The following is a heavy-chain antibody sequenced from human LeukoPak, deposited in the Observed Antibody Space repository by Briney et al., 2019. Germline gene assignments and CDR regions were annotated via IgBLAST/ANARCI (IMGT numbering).Heavy chain of an antibody. CDR3: VQKGQVQNNCKPD. D-gene: IGHD1-20*01. J-gene: IGHJ4*02. CDR1: GFTFSSYN. V-gene: IGHV3-48*01. CDR2: ISSSSSTI. Sequence: GGSLRLSCAASGFTFSSYNMNWGRQAPGKGLEWGSYISSSSSTIYYADSVKGRFTISRDNAKNSLYLQMNNLRGDDTAVYYCVQKGQVQNNCKPDWGQGTLVTVSS.